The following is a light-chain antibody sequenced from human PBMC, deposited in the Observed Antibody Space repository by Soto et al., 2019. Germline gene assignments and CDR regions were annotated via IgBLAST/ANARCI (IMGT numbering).Light chain of an antibody. CDR2: DAS. V-gene: IGKV1-33*01. J-gene: IGKJ3*01. CDR3: QQYDSLPPFT. CDR1: QDISNY. Sequence: DIQMTQSPSSLSASVGDRVTITCQASQDISNYLNWYQQKPGKAPKLLIYDASNLETGVPSRFSGSGSGTDFTFTISSLHPEDISTYYCQQYDSLPPFTFGPGTKVDTK.